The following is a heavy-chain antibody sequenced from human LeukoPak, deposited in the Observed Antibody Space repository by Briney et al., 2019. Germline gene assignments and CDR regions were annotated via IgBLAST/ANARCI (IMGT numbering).Heavy chain of an antibody. CDR1: GGSISSGGYS. V-gene: IGHV4-61*08. J-gene: IGHJ5*02. Sequence: SQTLSLTCTVSGGSISSGGYSWSWIRRPPGKGLEWIGYIYYSGSTNYNPSLKSRVTISVDTSKNQFSLKLSSVTAADTAVYYCARQSPLRNWFDPWGQGTLVTVSS. CDR3: ARQSPLRNWFDP. CDR2: IYYSGST.